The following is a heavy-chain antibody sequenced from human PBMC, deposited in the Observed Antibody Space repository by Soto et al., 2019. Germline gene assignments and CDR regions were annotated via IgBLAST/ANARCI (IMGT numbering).Heavy chain of an antibody. CDR3: ARPASGGSRDAFDV. Sequence: ESLKISCKASGYKFTTFWLNWVRQTPGKGLEWLGRIDPTDSFTNYSPPFEGHVTISVDRSISTAYLQWNSLQASDTAIYYCARPASGGSRDAFDVWGQGTTVSVSS. CDR1: GYKFTTFW. J-gene: IGHJ3*01. V-gene: IGHV5-10-1*01. CDR2: IDPTDSFT. D-gene: IGHD2-15*01.